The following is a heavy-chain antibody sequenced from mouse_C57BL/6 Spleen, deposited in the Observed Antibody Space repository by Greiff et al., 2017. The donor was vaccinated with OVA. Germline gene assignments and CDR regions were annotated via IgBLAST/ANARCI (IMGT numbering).Heavy chain of an antibody. J-gene: IGHJ2*01. Sequence: QVQLKQSGAELVRPGSSVKLSCKASGYTFTSYWMHWVKQRPIQGLEWIGNIDPSDSETHYNQKFKDKATLTVDKSSSTAYMQLSSLTSEDSAVYYCARFSLYYGNYWGQGTTLTVSS. CDR2: IDPSDSET. D-gene: IGHD2-1*01. CDR3: ARFSLYYGNY. CDR1: GYTFTSYW. V-gene: IGHV1-52*01.